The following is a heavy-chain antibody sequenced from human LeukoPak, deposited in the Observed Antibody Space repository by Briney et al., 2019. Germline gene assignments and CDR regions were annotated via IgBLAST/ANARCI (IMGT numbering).Heavy chain of an antibody. D-gene: IGHD5-18*01. V-gene: IGHV4-34*01. CDR2: INHSGSA. CDR3: ARSAQYSATLDY. CDR1: GESFSGNY. Sequence: PSETLSLTCAVYGESFSGNYWSWIRQSPGKGLEWIGEINHSGSANYNPSLKSRVTISVDMSKNQFSLKLNSVTAADTAVYYCARSAQYSATLDYWGQGTLVTVSS. J-gene: IGHJ4*02.